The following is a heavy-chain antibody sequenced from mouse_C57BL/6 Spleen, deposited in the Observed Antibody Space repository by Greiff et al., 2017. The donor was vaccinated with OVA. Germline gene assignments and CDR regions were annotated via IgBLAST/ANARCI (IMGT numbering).Heavy chain of an antibody. CDR2: IYPGDGDT. CDR1: GYAFSSSW. V-gene: IGHV1-82*01. J-gene: IGHJ1*03. CDR3: ATYYYGSSLPWYFDV. Sequence: VKLMESGPELVKPGASVKISCKASGYAFSSSWMNWVKQRPGKGLEWIGRIYPGDGDTNYNGKFKGKATLTADKSSSTAYMQLSSLTSEDSAVYFCATYYYGSSLPWYFDVWGTGTTVTVSS. D-gene: IGHD1-1*01.